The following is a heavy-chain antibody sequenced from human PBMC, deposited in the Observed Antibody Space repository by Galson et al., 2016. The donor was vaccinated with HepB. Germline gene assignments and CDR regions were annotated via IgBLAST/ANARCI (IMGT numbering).Heavy chain of an antibody. Sequence: ETLSLTCAVSGVSLSLYYWSWIRQPPGKGLEWIGYAYDGGSTKYNPSLKSRVTMSVDTSKDLFSLNLTSVTAADTAMYFCARVSAVAGWGAFDIWGRGAMVTVSS. J-gene: IGHJ3*02. CDR3: ARVSAVAGWGAFDI. D-gene: IGHD6-19*01. V-gene: IGHV4-59*01. CDR2: AYDGGST. CDR1: GVSLSLYY.